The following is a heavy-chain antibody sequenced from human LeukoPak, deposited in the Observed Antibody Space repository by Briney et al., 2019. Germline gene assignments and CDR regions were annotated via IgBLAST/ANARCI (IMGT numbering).Heavy chain of an antibody. CDR2: IYHSGST. D-gene: IGHD3-22*01. Sequence: PGGSLRLSCAASGSTVSSNYMSWVRQPPGKGLEWLGEIYHSGSTNHNPSLKSRVTLSVDKSKNQFSLKLSSVTAADTAVYYCAKGTFYYDGSGYRTFDYWGQGTLVTVSS. CDR3: AKGTFYYDGSGYRTFDY. CDR1: GSTVSSNY. V-gene: IGHV4-4*02. J-gene: IGHJ4*02.